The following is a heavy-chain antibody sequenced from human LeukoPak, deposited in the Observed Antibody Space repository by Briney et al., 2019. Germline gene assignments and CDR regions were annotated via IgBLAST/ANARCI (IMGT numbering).Heavy chain of an antibody. J-gene: IGHJ4*02. V-gene: IGHV3-23*01. CDR2: LSGSGAIT. D-gene: IGHD3-10*01. CDR1: GFTYRPYA. Sequence: GGSLRLSCAGSGFTYRPYAMSWVRQAPGKGLEWVSTLSGSGAITYYADSVKGRFTISRDNSKNTLYLQMNSLRAEDTAVYYCAKDLVAGSGSYYFDYWGQGTLVTVSS. CDR3: AKDLVAGSGSYYFDY.